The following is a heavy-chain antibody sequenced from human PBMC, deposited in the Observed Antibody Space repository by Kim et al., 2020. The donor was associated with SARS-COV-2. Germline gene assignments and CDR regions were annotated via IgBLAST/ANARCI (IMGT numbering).Heavy chain of an antibody. CDR2: INTNTGNP. D-gene: IGHD2-2*01. Sequence: ASVKVSCKASGYTFTSYARNWVRQAPGQGLEWMGWINTNTGNPTYAQGFTGRFVFSLDTSVSTAYLQISSLKAEDTAVYYCATWLTAPYCSSTSCYLGGDSYYGMDVWGQGTTVTVSS. CDR3: ATWLTAPYCSSTSCYLGGDSYYGMDV. J-gene: IGHJ6*02. V-gene: IGHV7-4-1*02. CDR1: GYTFTSYA.